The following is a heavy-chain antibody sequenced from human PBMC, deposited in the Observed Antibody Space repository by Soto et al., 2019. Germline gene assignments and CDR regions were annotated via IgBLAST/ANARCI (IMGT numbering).Heavy chain of an antibody. J-gene: IGHJ6*02. Sequence: SETLSLTCTVSGGSVSSGSYYWSWIRQPPGKGLEWIGYIYYSGSTNYNPSLKSRVTISVDTSKNQFSLKLSSVTAADTAVYYCARDLMRGYSFHYGMDVWGQGTTVTVSS. CDR2: IYYSGST. CDR3: ARDLMRGYSFHYGMDV. D-gene: IGHD5-18*01. CDR1: GGSVSSGSYY. V-gene: IGHV4-61*01.